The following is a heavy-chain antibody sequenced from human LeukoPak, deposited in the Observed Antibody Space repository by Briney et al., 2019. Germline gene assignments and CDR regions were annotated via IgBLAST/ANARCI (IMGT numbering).Heavy chain of an antibody. CDR1: GFTFSSYG. Sequence: PGGSLRLSCAASGFTFSSYGTSWVRQAPGKGLEWVSTISGSGNSTYYADSVKGRFTISRDNSKNTLYLQMNSLRAEGTAIYYCAILYSSSPLDYWDQGTLVTVSS. CDR3: AILYSSSPLDY. V-gene: IGHV3-23*01. J-gene: IGHJ4*02. CDR2: ISGSGNST. D-gene: IGHD6-6*01.